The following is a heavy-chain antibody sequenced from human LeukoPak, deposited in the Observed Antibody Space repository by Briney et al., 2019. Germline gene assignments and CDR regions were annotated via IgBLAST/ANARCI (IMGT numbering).Heavy chain of an antibody. J-gene: IGHJ4*02. CDR1: GGSISSGGYY. D-gene: IGHD3-10*01. CDR2: IYYSGTT. CDR3: ARDDYGSGQIGY. V-gene: IGHV4-31*03. Sequence: PSETLSLTCTVSGGSISSGGYYWNWIRQHLGKGLEWIGYIYYSGTTYYNPSLKSRLSISVDTSKSQFSLKLSSVTAADTAVYYCARDDYGSGQIGYWGQGTLVTVSS.